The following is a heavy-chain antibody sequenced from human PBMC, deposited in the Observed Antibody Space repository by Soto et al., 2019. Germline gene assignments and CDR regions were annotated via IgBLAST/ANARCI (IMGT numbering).Heavy chain of an antibody. CDR3: AKDESGSYYDDAFDI. CDR2: ISGSGGST. J-gene: IGHJ3*02. Sequence: PGESLKISCAASGFTFSSYAMSWVRQAPGKGLEWVSAISGSGGSTYYADSVKGRFTISRDNSKNTLYLQMNSLRAEDTAVYYCAKDESGSYYDDAFDIWGQGTMVTVSS. D-gene: IGHD1-26*01. CDR1: GFTFSSYA. V-gene: IGHV3-23*01.